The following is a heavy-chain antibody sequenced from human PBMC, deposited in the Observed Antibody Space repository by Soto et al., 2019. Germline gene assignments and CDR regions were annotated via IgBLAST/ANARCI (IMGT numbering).Heavy chain of an antibody. D-gene: IGHD3-22*01. V-gene: IGHV1-69*02. CDR1: GGTFSSYT. J-gene: IGHJ3*02. CDR3: ARQYYYDSSGYYLVAFDI. CDR2: IIPILGIA. Sequence: VSCKASGGTFSSYTISWVRQAPGQGLEWMGRIIPILGIANYAQKFQGRVTITADKSTSTAYMELSSLRSEDTAVYYCARQYYYDSSGYYLVAFDIWGQGTMVTVSS.